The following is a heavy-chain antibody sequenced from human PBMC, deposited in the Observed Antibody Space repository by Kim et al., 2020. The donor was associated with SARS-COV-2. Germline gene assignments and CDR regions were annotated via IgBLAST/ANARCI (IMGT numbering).Heavy chain of an antibody. D-gene: IGHD4-17*01. CDR2: IYYSGST. J-gene: IGHJ6*02. CDR1: GGSISSYY. V-gene: IGHV4-59*13. Sequence: SETLSLTCTVSGGSISSYYWSWIRQPPGKGLEWIGYIYYSGSTNYNPSLKSRVTISVDTSKNQFYLKLSSVTAADTAVYYCARGQAFMTTVTTFYYYGMDVWGQGTTVTVSS. CDR3: ARGQAFMTTVTTFYYYGMDV.